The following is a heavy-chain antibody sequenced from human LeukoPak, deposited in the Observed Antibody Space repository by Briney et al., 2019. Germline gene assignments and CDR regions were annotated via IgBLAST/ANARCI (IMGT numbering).Heavy chain of an antibody. CDR3: ARVGSSSWYSPTFFDY. V-gene: IGHV4-34*01. D-gene: IGHD6-13*01. Sequence: SETLSLTCAVYGGSFSGYYWSWIRQPPGKGLEWIGEINHSGSTNYNPSLKSRVTISVDTSKNQFSLKLSSVTAADTAVYYCARVGSSSWYSPTFFDYWGQGTLVTVSS. CDR1: GGSFSGYY. J-gene: IGHJ4*02. CDR2: INHSGST.